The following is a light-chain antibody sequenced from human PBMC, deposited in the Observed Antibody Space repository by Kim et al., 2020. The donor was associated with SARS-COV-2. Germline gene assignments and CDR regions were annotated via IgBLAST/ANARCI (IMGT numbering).Light chain of an antibody. CDR3: QQYNSQPYT. Sequence: AVTGDRVTITCRASQSITRWLAWYQQKPGKAPKLLISDASSLKTGVPTRFSGSGFGTEFILTISSLQPDDFASYYCQQYNSQPYTIGQGTKLEI. V-gene: IGKV1-5*01. CDR2: DAS. J-gene: IGKJ2*01. CDR1: QSITRW.